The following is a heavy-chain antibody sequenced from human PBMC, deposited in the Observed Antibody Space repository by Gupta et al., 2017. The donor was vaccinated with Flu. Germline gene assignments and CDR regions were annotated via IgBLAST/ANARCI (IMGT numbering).Heavy chain of an antibody. J-gene: IGHJ6*04. CDR1: GFTFDNSA. CDR3: AKDTHHMDV. Sequence: EVHLLESGGGLVQPGGSLRLSCAASGFTFDNSAMSWCRQAPGKGLEWVSSISDSGDATYYADSVRGRFTISRDNSKNTLDLQMDSLTAEDTAIFYCAKDTHHMDVWGKGTTVTVSS. V-gene: IGHV3-23*01. CDR2: ISDSGDAT.